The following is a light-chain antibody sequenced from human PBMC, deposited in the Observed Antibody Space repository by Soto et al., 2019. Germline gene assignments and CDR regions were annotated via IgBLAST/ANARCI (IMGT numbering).Light chain of an antibody. V-gene: IGKV3D-15*01. Sequence: ELVMTQSPVTLSVSPGERVALSCRASQSVGSNFAWYQQRPGQAPRVLIYDASTRATGIPARFSGSGSATEFTITISSLQSEDFAVYYCQQYNNWPYTFGQGTKLEIK. CDR2: DAS. CDR3: QQYNNWPYT. CDR1: QSVGSN. J-gene: IGKJ2*01.